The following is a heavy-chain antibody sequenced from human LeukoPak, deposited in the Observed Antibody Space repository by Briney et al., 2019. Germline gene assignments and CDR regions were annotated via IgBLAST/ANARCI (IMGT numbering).Heavy chain of an antibody. J-gene: IGHJ5*02. D-gene: IGHD5-18*01. Sequence: SVKVSCKASVCTFSSYAISWVRQAPGQGLEWMGGIIPIYGNANYEQKFQGRVTITANGSTSTAYMELSSLRSEDTAVYYCARGGGAMVTYPLNWFDPWGQGTLVTVSS. CDR2: IIPIYGNA. CDR1: VCTFSSYA. CDR3: ARGGGAMVTYPLNWFDP. V-gene: IGHV1-69*13.